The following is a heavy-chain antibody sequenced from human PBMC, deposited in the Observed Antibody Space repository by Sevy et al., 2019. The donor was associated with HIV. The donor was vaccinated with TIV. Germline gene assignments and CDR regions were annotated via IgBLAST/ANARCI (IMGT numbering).Heavy chain of an antibody. J-gene: IGHJ4*02. V-gene: IGHV3-48*02. CDR1: GFSFSTSG. CDR3: AVPKVTGTTTMFDY. CDR2: IGGTTSTI. Sequence: GGSLRLSCAASGFSFSTSGMNWVRQAPGKGLEWVSYIGGTTSTIYYADSVKGRFTISRDNARNSLYLQMNSLRDEDTAVYYCAVPKVTGTTTMFDYWGQGTVVTVSS. D-gene: IGHD1-7*01.